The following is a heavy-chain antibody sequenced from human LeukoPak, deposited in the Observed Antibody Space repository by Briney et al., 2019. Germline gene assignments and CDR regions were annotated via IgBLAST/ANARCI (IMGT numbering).Heavy chain of an antibody. Sequence: GGTLRLSCAASGVTYGDFGMHWVRQVPGKGLEWVGSISGNSGSIGYADSVKGRFTISRDNAKKSLYLQMNNLRAEDTALYYCAKGWVGAVYYYGFDVWGQGTMVTVSS. CDR2: ISGNSGSI. J-gene: IGHJ6*02. D-gene: IGHD3-10*01. V-gene: IGHV3-9*01. CDR1: GVTYGDFG. CDR3: AKGWVGAVYYYGFDV.